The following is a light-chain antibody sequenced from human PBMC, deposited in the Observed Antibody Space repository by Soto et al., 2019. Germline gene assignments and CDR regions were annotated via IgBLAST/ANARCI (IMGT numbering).Light chain of an antibody. V-gene: IGKV3-11*01. Sequence: EVVLTQSPATLSLSPGERATLSCRASQSVGNYLAWYQQKSGQGPRLLIYDASNRATGSPARFSGSGSGTAFTLTSRSLEPEDFSFYYCQQRLNPVTFGGGTKVEIK. CDR3: QQRLNPVT. J-gene: IGKJ4*01. CDR2: DAS. CDR1: QSVGNY.